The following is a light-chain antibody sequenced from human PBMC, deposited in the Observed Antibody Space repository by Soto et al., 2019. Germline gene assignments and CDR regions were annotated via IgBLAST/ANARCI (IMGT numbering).Light chain of an antibody. Sequence: QSVLTQPASVSGSPGQSITIYCTGTSSDVGGYDYVSWYQQHPGKAPKLMIYEVTNRPSGVSNRFSGSKSGNTASLTISGLQAEDEADYYCGSYTSNSTRVFGGGTKLTVL. CDR1: SSDVGGYDY. CDR2: EVT. J-gene: IGLJ3*02. CDR3: GSYTSNSTRV. V-gene: IGLV2-14*01.